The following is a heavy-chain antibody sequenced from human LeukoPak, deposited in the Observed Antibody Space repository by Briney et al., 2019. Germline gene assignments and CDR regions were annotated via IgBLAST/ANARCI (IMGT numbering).Heavy chain of an antibody. V-gene: IGHV1-24*01. Sequence: ASVKVSCKVFGYTLTELSMHWVRQAPGKGLEWMGGFDPEDGETIYAQKFQGRVTMTEDTSTNTAYMELSSLRSEDTAVYYCETDGVAVIWSRREIVAYALDIWGQGTMVTVSS. CDR3: ETDGVAVIWSRREIVAYALDI. CDR2: FDPEDGET. J-gene: IGHJ3*02. D-gene: IGHD3-3*01. CDR1: GYTLTELS.